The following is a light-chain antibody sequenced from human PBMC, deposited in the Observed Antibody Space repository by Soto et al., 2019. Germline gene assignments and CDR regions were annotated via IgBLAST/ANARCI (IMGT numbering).Light chain of an antibody. CDR3: SSFTTRDTYV. CDR2: EVS. J-gene: IGLJ1*01. Sequence: QSVLTQPPSVSGSPGQSVAISCTGTSSDVGSYNRVSWYQQPPGTAPKLIISEVSNRPSGVADRFSGSKSGNMASLTISGLQAEDEADYYCSSFTTRDTYVFGTGTKLTVL. CDR1: SSDVGSYNR. V-gene: IGLV2-18*02.